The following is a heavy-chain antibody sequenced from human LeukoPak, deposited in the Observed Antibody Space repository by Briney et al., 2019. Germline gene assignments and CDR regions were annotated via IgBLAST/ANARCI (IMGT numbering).Heavy chain of an antibody. CDR2: ISGSGGST. Sequence: GGSLRLSCAASGFTFSTYAMSWVRQAPGKGLEWVSAISGSGGSTYSADSVKGRFTISRDNSKNTLYLQMNSLRAEDTAVYYCAKAAYSYGDFDYWGQGTLVTVSS. CDR3: AKAAYSYGDFDY. D-gene: IGHD5-18*01. V-gene: IGHV3-23*01. CDR1: GFTFSTYA. J-gene: IGHJ4*02.